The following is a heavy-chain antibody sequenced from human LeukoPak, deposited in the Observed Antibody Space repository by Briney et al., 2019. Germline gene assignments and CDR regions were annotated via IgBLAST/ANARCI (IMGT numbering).Heavy chain of an antibody. CDR3: ALEYSSSSYYFDY. CDR2: IIPIFGTA. Sequence: SVKVCCKASGGTFSSYAISWVRQAPGQGLEWMGGIIPIFGTANYAQKFQGRVTITTDESTSTAYMELSSLRSEDTAVYYCALEYSSSSYYFDYWGQGTLISFSS. D-gene: IGHD6-6*01. CDR1: GGTFSSYA. J-gene: IGHJ4*02. V-gene: IGHV1-69*05.